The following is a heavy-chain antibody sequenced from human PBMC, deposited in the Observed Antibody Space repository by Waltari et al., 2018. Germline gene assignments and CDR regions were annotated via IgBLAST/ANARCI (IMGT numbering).Heavy chain of an antibody. Sequence: EVQLVESGGDLVQPGGSLRLSCAASGFTLSNYWMSWVRQAPGKGLGWVANIMTDGREEYYVDSVRGRFTISRDNAKNSLYLQMNSLRPEDTAVYYCVRDQWFAFDIWGQGTMVTVSS. J-gene: IGHJ3*02. CDR3: VRDQWFAFDI. V-gene: IGHV3-7*01. CDR1: GFTLSNYW. CDR2: IMTDGREE. D-gene: IGHD3-22*01.